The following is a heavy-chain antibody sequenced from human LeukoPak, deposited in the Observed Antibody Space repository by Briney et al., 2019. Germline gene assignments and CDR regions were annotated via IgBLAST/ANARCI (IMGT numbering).Heavy chain of an antibody. CDR1: GFTFSSYG. J-gene: IGHJ4*02. CDR3: AKFRSSPPGGFDY. CDR2: ISYDGSNK. Sequence: GGSLRLSCAASGFTFSSYGMHWVRQAPGKGLEWVAVISYDGSNKYYADSVKGRFTISRDNSKNTLYLQMNSLRAEDTAVYYCAKFRSSPPGGFDYWGQGTLVTVSS. D-gene: IGHD1-26*01. V-gene: IGHV3-30*18.